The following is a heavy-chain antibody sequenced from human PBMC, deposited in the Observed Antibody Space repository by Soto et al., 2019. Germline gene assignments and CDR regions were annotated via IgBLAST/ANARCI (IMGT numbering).Heavy chain of an antibody. V-gene: IGHV3-15*01. CDR1: GFTFSNAR. CDR3: TTVGYSTGGVPC. Sequence: LRLSCAASGFTFSNARMSWVRQAPGKGLEWVGRIKSKTDGGTTDYAAPVKGRFTISRDDSKSTLYLQMNSLKTDDTAVYYCTTVGYSTGGVPCWGQGTLVTVSS. J-gene: IGHJ4*02. D-gene: IGHD6-19*01. CDR2: IKSKTDGGTT.